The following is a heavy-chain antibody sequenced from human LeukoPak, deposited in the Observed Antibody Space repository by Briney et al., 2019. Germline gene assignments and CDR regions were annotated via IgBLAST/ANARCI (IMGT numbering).Heavy chain of an antibody. D-gene: IGHD3-10*01. CDR3: ARGGARGSSAFDI. CDR1: GDSISAFY. CDR2: IYYSGST. V-gene: IGHV4-59*01. Sequence: SSETLSLTCTVSGDSISAFYWSWIRQPPGKGLEWIGYIYYSGSTNYNPSLKSRVTILIETSKNQFSLKLRSVTAADTAVYYCARGGARGSSAFDIWAKGQWSPSLQ. J-gene: IGHJ3*02.